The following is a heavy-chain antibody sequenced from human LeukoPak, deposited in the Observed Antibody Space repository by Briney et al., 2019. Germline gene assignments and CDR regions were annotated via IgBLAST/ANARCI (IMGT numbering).Heavy chain of an antibody. CDR1: GYSFSSFY. CDR3: ARRYYDKRAFDI. V-gene: IGHV5-51*01. J-gene: IGHJ3*02. CDR2: IFPADSDT. Sequence: GGSLKISCQGSGYSFSSFYIGWVRQLPGKGLEWMGNIFPADSDTTYSPSFQGQVTMSADKSVSTAYLQWSSLKASDTAMYYCARRYYDKRAFDIWGQGTMVTVSS. D-gene: IGHD3-22*01.